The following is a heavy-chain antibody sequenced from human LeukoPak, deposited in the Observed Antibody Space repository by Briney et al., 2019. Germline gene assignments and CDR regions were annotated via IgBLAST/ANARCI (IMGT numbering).Heavy chain of an antibody. J-gene: IGHJ6*03. CDR2: IIPIFGTA. V-gene: IGHV1-69*06. D-gene: IGHD1-26*01. Sequence: SVKVSCKASGGTFSSYAISWVRQAPGQGLEWMGGIIPIFGTANYAQKFQGRVTITADKSTSTAYMELSSLRSEDTAVYYCATTTRPTAAIRTYYYYYYYMDVWGKGTTVTVSS. CDR1: GGTFSSYA. CDR3: ATTTRPTAAIRTYYYYYYYMDV.